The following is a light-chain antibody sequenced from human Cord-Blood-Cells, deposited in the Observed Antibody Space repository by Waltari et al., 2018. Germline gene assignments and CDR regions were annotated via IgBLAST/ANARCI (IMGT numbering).Light chain of an antibody. V-gene: IGLV2-14*01. Sequence: QSALTQPASVSGSPGQSITISCTGTSSAVGGYNYVSWYQQPPGKAPKLMIYYVSNRPSVFSNRFSGSKSGNTASLTISGLQAEDEADYYCSSYTSSSTLYVFGTGTKVTVL. CDR3: SSYTSSSTLYV. CDR2: YVS. J-gene: IGLJ1*01. CDR1: SSAVGGYNY.